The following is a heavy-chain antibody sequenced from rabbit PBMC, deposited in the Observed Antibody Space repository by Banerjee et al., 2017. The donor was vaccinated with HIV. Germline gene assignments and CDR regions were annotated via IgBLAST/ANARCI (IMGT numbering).Heavy chain of an antibody. D-gene: IGHD8-1*01. V-gene: IGHV1S43*01. J-gene: IGHJ4*01. CDR1: GFSFSSSNY. Sequence: QSLEESGGDLVKPEGSLTLTCKASGFSFSSSNYMCWVRQAPGKGLEWIGCIYTGSGSAYYASWVNGRFTISRSTSLNTVDLKMTSLTAADTATYFCARDDAGSSGYTFNLWGPGTLVTVS. CDR3: ARDDAGSSGYTFNL. CDR2: IYTGSGSA.